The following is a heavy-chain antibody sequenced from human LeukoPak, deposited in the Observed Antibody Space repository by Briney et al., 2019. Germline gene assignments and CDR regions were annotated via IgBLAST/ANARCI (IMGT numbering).Heavy chain of an antibody. D-gene: IGHD2-2*01. J-gene: IGHJ5*02. V-gene: IGHV4-34*01. Sequence: PSETLSLTCAVYGGSFSGYYWSWIRQPPGKGLEWIGEINHSGSTNYNPSLKSRVTISVDTSKNQFSLKLSSVTAADTAVYYCARGLNIVVVPAAGTTGRRFDPWGQGTLVTVSS. CDR2: INHSGST. CDR1: GGSFSGYY. CDR3: ARGLNIVVVPAAGTTGRRFDP.